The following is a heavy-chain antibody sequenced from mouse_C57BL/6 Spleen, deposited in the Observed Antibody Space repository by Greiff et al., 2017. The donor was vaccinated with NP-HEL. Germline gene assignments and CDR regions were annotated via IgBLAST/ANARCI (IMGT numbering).Heavy chain of an antibody. V-gene: IGHV1-81*01. D-gene: IGHD1-1*01. CDR3: ALNYYGSNY. CDR1: GYTFTSYG. Sequence: QVQLKESGAELARPGASVKLSCKASGYTFTSYGISWVKQRTGQGLEWIGEIYPRSGNTYYNEKFKGKATLTADKSSSTAYMELRSLTSEDSAVYFCALNYYGSNYWGQGTTLTVSS. J-gene: IGHJ2*01. CDR2: IYPRSGNT.